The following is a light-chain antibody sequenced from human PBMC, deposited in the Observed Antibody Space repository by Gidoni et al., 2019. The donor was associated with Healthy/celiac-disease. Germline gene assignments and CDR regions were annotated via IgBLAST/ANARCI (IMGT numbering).Light chain of an antibody. V-gene: IGKV1-39*01. CDR2: ASS. CDR1: QSISSY. J-gene: IGKJ4*01. Sequence: DIQMTQSPSALSASVGDRVTITCRASQSISSYLTWYQQKPGKATKLLIYASSSLQRGVPSRFSGSGSGTDITRTISSLQPEDFATYYCQQSYSTPPTFGGGTKVEIK. CDR3: QQSYSTPPT.